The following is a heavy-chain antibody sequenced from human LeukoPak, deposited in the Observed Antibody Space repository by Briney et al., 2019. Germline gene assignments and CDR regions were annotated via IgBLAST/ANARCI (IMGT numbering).Heavy chain of an antibody. CDR1: GFTFSSYW. J-gene: IGHJ4*02. V-gene: IGHV3-7*01. CDR2: IKQDGSEK. CDR3: QGSSWPSGVYYLDY. Sequence: GGSLRLSCAASGFTFSSYWMSWVRQAPGKGLEWVANIKQDGSEKYYVDSVKGRFTISRDNAKNSLYLQMNSLRAEDTAVYYCQGSSWPSGVYYLDYWGQGTLVTVSS. D-gene: IGHD6-13*01.